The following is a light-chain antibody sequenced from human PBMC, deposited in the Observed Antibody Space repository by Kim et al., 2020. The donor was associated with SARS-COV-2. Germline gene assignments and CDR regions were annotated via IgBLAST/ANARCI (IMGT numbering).Light chain of an antibody. CDR3: QQYNNRPPSLT. CDR2: STS. J-gene: IGKJ4*01. CDR1: QTITNN. Sequence: PGERATLSSRASQTITNNLAWYQQKPGQAPRLLIYSTSTRAPGVPARFSGSGSGTEFTLTISSLQSEDFAIYYCQQYNNRPPSLTFGGGTKVDIK. V-gene: IGKV3-15*01.